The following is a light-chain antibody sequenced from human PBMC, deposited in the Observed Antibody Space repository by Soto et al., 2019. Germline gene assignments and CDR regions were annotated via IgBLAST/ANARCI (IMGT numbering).Light chain of an antibody. CDR3: SPYTSSSTPHYV. CDR1: SSDVGGYNY. J-gene: IGLJ1*01. Sequence: QSALTQPASVSGSPGQSITISCTGTSSDVGGYNYVSWYQQHPGKAPKLMIYDVSNRPSGVSNRFSGSKSGNTASLTISGLQAEDEADYYCSPYTSSSTPHYVFGAGTKRTVL. V-gene: IGLV2-14*01. CDR2: DVS.